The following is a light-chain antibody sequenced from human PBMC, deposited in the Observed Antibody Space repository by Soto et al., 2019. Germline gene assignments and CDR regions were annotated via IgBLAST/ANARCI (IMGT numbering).Light chain of an antibody. Sequence: DIQMTQSPSSLSASVGDRVTITCQASQDINSYLNWYQQKSGQAPKLLIYDASDLETGVPSRFSGSGSGTDFTFTISSLQPEDIATYYCQQYDNLPLPFGGGTKVDIK. CDR2: DAS. CDR3: QQYDNLPLP. J-gene: IGKJ4*01. CDR1: QDINSY. V-gene: IGKV1-33*01.